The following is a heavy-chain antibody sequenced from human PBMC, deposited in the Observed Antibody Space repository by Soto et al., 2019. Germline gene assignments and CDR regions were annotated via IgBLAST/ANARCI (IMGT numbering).Heavy chain of an antibody. D-gene: IGHD5-12*01. CDR2: MYWNGDK. CDR1: GFSLDTPGVG. CDR3: GQGSSAYDFWGIDY. V-gene: IGHV2-5*01. Sequence: QITLKASGPTLVEPTQTLAVTCTFSGFSLDTPGVGVGWIRQPPGKALEWLASMYWNGDKRYSPSLKSRLSVTRVASYNQVLLEMTNMDPADTATYYCGQGSSAYDFWGIDYWGQGILITVSS. J-gene: IGHJ4*02.